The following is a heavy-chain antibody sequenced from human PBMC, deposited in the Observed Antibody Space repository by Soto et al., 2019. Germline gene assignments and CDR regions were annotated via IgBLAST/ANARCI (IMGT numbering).Heavy chain of an antibody. J-gene: IGHJ4*02. CDR3: ARSRTGDPYYFDY. D-gene: IGHD7-27*01. CDR2: IYYSGST. CDR1: GGSISSSSYY. V-gene: IGHV4-39*01. Sequence: ETLSRTGPVSGGSISSSSYYWGWIRQPPGKGLEWIGSIYYSGSTYYNPSLKSRVTISVDTSKNQFSLKLSSVTAADTAVYYCARSRTGDPYYFDYWGQGTPVTVSS.